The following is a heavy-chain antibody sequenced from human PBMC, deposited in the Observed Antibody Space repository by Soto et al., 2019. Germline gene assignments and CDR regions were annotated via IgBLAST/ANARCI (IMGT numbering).Heavy chain of an antibody. Sequence: QVQLVESGGDVVQPGRSLRLSCAASGFTFSSYAMHGVRQAPGKGLEWVAVISYDGSNKYYADSVKGRFTISRDNSKNTLYLQMNSLRAEDTAVYYCARDKADALDIWGPGTMVTVAS. CDR2: ISYDGSNK. CDR1: GFTFSSYA. J-gene: IGHJ3*02. CDR3: ARDKADALDI. V-gene: IGHV3-30-3*01.